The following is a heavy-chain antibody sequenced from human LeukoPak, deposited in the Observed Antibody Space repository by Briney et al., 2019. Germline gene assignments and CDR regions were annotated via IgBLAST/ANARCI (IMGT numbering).Heavy chain of an antibody. CDR3: ARHGEGGYSYGLPLY. CDR1: GYSFTSYW. CDR2: IYPGDSDT. V-gene: IGHV5-51*01. J-gene: IGHJ4*02. Sequence: GESLKIPCKGSGYSFTSYWIGWVRQMPGKGLEWMGIIYPGDSDTRYSPSFQCQVTISADKSISTAYLQWSSLKASDTAMYYCARHGEGGYSYGLPLYWGQGTLVTVSS. D-gene: IGHD5-18*01.